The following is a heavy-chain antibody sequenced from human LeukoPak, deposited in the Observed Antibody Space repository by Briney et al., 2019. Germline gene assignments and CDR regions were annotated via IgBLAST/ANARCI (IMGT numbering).Heavy chain of an antibody. CDR2: LYYSGST. Sequence: SETLSLTCTVSGGSISSSSYYWGWIRQPPGKGLEWIGSLYYSGSTSYNPSLKSRVTISVGTSKNQFSLKLSSVTAADTAVYYCARGRKYYYDSSGYYYYFDYWGQGTLVTVSS. J-gene: IGHJ4*02. D-gene: IGHD3-22*01. CDR1: GGSISSSSYY. CDR3: ARGRKYYYDSSGYYYYFDY. V-gene: IGHV4-39*07.